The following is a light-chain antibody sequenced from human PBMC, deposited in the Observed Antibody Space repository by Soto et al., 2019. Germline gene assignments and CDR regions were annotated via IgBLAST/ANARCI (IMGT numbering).Light chain of an antibody. Sequence: QSVLTQPPSVSGAPGQRVTISCTGSSSNIGADHDVHWYQQLPGTAPKLVIYGNIKRPSGVPARFSGSKSGTSASLIISGLQAEDEADYYCQSYDSGLRIFGGGTKVTVL. CDR1: SSNIGADHD. V-gene: IGLV1-40*01. CDR2: GNI. J-gene: IGLJ2*01. CDR3: QSYDSGLRI.